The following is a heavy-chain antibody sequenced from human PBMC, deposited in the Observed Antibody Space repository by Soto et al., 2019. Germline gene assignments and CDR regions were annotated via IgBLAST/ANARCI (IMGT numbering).Heavy chain of an antibody. J-gene: IGHJ5*02. Sequence: GSLRLSCAASGFTFSNNWMSWVRQAPGKGLEWVANINQDGGQRNYVNSVKGRFTISRDNAKNSLYLQMTSLRVEDTAVYYCARADHWGQGTLVTVSS. V-gene: IGHV3-7*01. CDR1: GFTFSNNW. CDR2: INQDGGQR. CDR3: ARADH.